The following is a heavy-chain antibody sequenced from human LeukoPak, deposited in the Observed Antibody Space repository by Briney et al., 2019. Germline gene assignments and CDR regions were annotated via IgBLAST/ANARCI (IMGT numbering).Heavy chain of an antibody. J-gene: IGHJ4*02. CDR2: ISYSGST. D-gene: IGHD3-10*01. CDR3: ARHWQGFRGQPFDY. CDR1: GDSISSSSYY. Sequence: PSETLSLTCTVSGDSISSSSYYWDWIRQPPGKGLEWIASISYSGSTYYNPSLKSRVTMSVDTSKNEFSLRLSSVTAADTAVYYCARHWQGFRGQPFDYWGQGTLVTVSS. V-gene: IGHV4-39*07.